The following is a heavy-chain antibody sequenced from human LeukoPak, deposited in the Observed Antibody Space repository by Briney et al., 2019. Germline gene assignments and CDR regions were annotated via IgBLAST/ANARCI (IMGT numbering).Heavy chain of an antibody. V-gene: IGHV4-4*02. CDR2: IYDNGST. J-gene: IGHJ3*02. D-gene: IGHD2-15*01. CDR1: GGSISRSNW. CDR3: ARVEGDIVVVVGRQVTAIPYAFDI. Sequence: SETLSLTCAVSGGSISRSNWWSWVRQSPQKGLEWIGEIYDNGSTNYNPSPKSRVTISVDTSKNQFSLKLSSVTAADTAVYYCARVEGDIVVVVGRQVTAIPYAFDIWGQGTMVTVSS.